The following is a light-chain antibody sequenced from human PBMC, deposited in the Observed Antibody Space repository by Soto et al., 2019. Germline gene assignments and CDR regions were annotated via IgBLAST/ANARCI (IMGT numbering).Light chain of an antibody. J-gene: IGKJ1*01. V-gene: IGKV1-6*01. CDR3: LQDNKYPRT. CDR1: QDIRNE. CDR2: AAS. Sequence: AIPMTQSPSSLSAFVGDRVTITCRASQDIRNELGWYQQRPGKAPKLLIYAASTLESGVPLRFSASGSGTDFTLSISSLRPEDVATYYCLQDNKYPRTFGQGTKVEI.